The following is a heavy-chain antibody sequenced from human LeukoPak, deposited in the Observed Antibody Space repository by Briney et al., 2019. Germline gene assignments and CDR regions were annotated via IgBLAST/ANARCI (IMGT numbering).Heavy chain of an antibody. CDR3: ARDGYNPVAFDI. CDR2: IYYSGST. CDR1: GASVSGSAYY. J-gene: IGHJ3*02. V-gene: IGHV4-39*02. D-gene: IGHD5-24*01. Sequence: SETLSLTCTVSGASVSGSAYYWGWIRQPPGKGLEWIGNIYYSGSTYYNESLESRVSMSVDTSKNTFSLNLKSVTAADTAVYYCARDGYNPVAFDIWGQGTVVTVSS.